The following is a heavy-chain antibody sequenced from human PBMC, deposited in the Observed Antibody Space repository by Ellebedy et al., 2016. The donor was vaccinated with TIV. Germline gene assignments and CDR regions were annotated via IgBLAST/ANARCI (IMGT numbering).Heavy chain of an antibody. Sequence: GESLKISCAASGFTFSGYYMSWFRQAPGKGPEWVSYISYSGDLMYYADSVKGRFTTSRDNAENSLYLQMNSLRAEDTAVYYCARATSGFDLWGRGTLVTVSS. CDR3: ARATSGFDL. J-gene: IGHJ2*01. CDR2: ISYSGDLM. V-gene: IGHV3-11*01. CDR1: GFTFSGYY. D-gene: IGHD6-19*01.